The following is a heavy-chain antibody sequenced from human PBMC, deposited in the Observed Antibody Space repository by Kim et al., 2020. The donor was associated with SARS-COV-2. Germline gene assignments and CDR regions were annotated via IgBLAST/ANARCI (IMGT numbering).Heavy chain of an antibody. CDR2: ISSSTGTI. Sequence: GGSLRLSCAASGFTFSNYSMHWVRQAPGKGLVWLSYISSSTGTIYYADSVKGRFTISRDNAKNSLYLQMNSLRDEDTAVYYCASRLTFGGVIGYIAYWGQRTLVTVSS. V-gene: IGHV3-48*02. CDR1: GFTFSNYS. J-gene: IGHJ4*02. CDR3: ASRLTFGGVIGYIAY. D-gene: IGHD3-16*02.